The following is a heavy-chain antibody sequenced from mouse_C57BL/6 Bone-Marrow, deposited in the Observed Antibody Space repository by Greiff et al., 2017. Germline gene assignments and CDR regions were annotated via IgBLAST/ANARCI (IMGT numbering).Heavy chain of an antibody. D-gene: IGHD1-1*01. CDR1: GYTFTSYW. Sequence: QVQLQQPGAELVKPGASVKLSCKASGYTFTSYWMHWVKQRPGQGLEWIGMIHPNSGSTNYNEKFKSKATLTVDKSSSTAYMQLSSLTSEDSAVYYCARSPELLRSAMDYWGQGTSVTVSS. J-gene: IGHJ4*01. V-gene: IGHV1-64*01. CDR3: ARSPELLRSAMDY. CDR2: IHPNSGST.